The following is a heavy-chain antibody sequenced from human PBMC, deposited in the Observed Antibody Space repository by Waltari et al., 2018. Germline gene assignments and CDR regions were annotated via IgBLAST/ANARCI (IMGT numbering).Heavy chain of an antibody. V-gene: IGHV3-30*10. CDR2: LSYDGSNK. CDR1: GFVFSTDA. Sequence: QVQLVESGGGVVQPGRSLRLSCAAPGFVFSTDAMQVVRQAPGKGREWVAVLSYDGSNKYYTDSLKGRFTISRDNSKNTMYLQMDSLRTDDTAVYYCARENRQWLAPEPYYFDYWGRGTLVTVTS. CDR3: ARENRQWLAPEPYYFDY. J-gene: IGHJ4*02. D-gene: IGHD6-19*01.